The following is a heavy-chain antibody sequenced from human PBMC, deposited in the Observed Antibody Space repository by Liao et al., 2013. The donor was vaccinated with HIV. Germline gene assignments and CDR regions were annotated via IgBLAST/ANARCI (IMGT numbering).Heavy chain of an antibody. Sequence: QVHLVQERNTGLLKPSETLSLTCGIYGGSFGDHHWAWIRQTPGKGLEWIGEVSRGGRAFYNPSLKSRVTISVDTSKNQFSLKLSSVTAADTAVYYCAAEKGTKVAAGISYYFDYWAREPWSPSPQ. J-gene: IGHJ4*02. CDR2: VSRGGRA. V-gene: IGHV4-34*01. CDR1: GGSFGDHH. D-gene: IGHD6-13*01. CDR3: AAEKGTKVAAGISYYFDY.